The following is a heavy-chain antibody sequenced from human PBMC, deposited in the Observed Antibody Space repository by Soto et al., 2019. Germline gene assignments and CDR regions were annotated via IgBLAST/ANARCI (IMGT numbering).Heavy chain of an antibody. D-gene: IGHD2-2*01. CDR2: INTYNTDT. CDR3: ARDWSEEMPIIADY. J-gene: IGHJ4*02. Sequence: QVQLVQSGGEIKNPGASVKVSCKACGYIFTSYGISWVRQAPGQGLEGMGYINTYNTDTNYAQKFRGRVTMTTDTSTATAYMKLRSLTSDDTAVYYCARDWSEEMPIIADYWGQGTLVTVSS. CDR1: GYIFTSYG. V-gene: IGHV1-18*04.